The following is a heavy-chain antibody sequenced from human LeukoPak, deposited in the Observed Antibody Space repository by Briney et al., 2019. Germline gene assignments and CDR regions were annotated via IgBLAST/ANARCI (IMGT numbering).Heavy chain of an antibody. CDR2: IYSGGST. D-gene: IGHD3-22*01. V-gene: IGHV3-66*01. J-gene: IGHJ3*02. CDR1: GFTVSSNY. Sequence: GGSLRLSCAASGFTVSSNYMSWVRQAPGKGLEWVSVIYSGGSTYYADSVKGRFTISRDNSKNTLYLQMNSLRAEDTAVYYCARDDYYDSSGYYPDDAFDIWGQGTMVTVSS. CDR3: ARDDYYDSSGYYPDDAFDI.